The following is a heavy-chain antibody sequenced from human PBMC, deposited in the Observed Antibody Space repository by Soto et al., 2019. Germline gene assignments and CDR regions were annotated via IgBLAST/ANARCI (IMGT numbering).Heavy chain of an antibody. D-gene: IGHD3-10*01. CDR1: SGSISSSNW. CDR3: ARVSRPLWFGQFTGDDYDYLDV. Sequence: QVQLQASGPGMVKPSWTLSLTCAGSSGSISSSNWWRWVRQTPGKGLAWIGEGYHSGSTKYNPSLQRRVTTSVDKSKNQFSLQLRSVTATDTAVYYCARVSRPLWFGQFTGDDYDYLDVWCKGPTVTVSS. CDR2: GYHSGST. V-gene: IGHV4-4*02. J-gene: IGHJ6*03.